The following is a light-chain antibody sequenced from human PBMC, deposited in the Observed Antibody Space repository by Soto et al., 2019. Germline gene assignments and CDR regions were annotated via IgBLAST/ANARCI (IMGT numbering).Light chain of an antibody. CDR3: QQYNGHRFT. CDR1: QSVSNW. CDR2: DAS. V-gene: IGKV1-5*01. J-gene: IGKJ2*01. Sequence: DIQMTQSPSTLSASVGDTVTITCRASQSVSNWLAWYQQKPGKAPKLLIYDASSLEIGVPSRFSGRGSGTEFTLTISSLQPDDFATYYCQQYNGHRFTFGQGTKLEIK.